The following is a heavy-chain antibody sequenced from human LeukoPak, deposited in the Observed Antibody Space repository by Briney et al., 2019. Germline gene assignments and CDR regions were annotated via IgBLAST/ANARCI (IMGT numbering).Heavy chain of an antibody. V-gene: IGHV3-23*01. J-gene: IGHJ4*02. CDR2: ISSRGDST. CDR1: GFTFTNYA. CDR3: AKGPRPDITVAHTVEN. Sequence: GGSLRLSCAASGFTFTNYAMGWVRQAQERGLEWVSTISSRGDSTYDADSVKGRFTISRDNSKNSLYLQMNNVRVEDTAVYYCAKGPRPDITVAHTVENWGQGTLVTVSS. D-gene: IGHD6-19*01.